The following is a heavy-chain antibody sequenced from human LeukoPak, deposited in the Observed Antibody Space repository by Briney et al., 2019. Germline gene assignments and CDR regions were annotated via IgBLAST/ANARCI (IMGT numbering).Heavy chain of an antibody. V-gene: IGHV3-74*03. J-gene: IGHJ4*02. CDR2: ISSDGTTI. CDR1: GFTFRSYW. Sequence: GGSLRLSCAAAGFTFRSYWMYWVRQAPGKGLVWVSRISSDGTTITYADSVKGRFTISRDNAKNTVYLQMNSLRAEDTAVYFCAKYSGSYYYPPNWDSWGQGTLVTVSS. D-gene: IGHD1-26*01. CDR3: AKYSGSYYYPPNWDS.